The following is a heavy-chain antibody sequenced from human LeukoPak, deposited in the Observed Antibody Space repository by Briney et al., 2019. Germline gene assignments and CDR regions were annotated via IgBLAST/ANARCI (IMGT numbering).Heavy chain of an antibody. CDR1: GFTFNRYG. V-gene: IGHV3-30*18. Sequence: RPGGSLRLSCAASGFTFNRYGMHWVRQAPGKGLEWVAVISFDGKVSYYADSVKGRFTISRDNSKNTLYLQMNSLRAEDTAVYYCAKAKQSISITNAFDIWGQGTMVTVSS. J-gene: IGHJ3*02. CDR2: ISFDGKVS. CDR3: AKAKQSISITNAFDI. D-gene: IGHD4-11*01.